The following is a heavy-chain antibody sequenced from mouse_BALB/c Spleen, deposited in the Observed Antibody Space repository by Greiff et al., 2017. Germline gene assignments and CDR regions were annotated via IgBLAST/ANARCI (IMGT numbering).Heavy chain of an antibody. CDR2: INPYNGDT. V-gene: IGHV1-20*02. CDR3: ARAYRSYFDY. CDR1: GYSFNGYF. J-gene: IGHJ2*01. Sequence: EVKLMESGPELVKPGASVKISCKASGYSFNGYFMNWVMQSHGKSLEWIGRINPYNGDTFYNQKFKGKATLTVDKSSSTAHMELRSLASEDSAVYYCARAYRSYFDYWGQGTTLTVSS. D-gene: IGHD2-14*01.